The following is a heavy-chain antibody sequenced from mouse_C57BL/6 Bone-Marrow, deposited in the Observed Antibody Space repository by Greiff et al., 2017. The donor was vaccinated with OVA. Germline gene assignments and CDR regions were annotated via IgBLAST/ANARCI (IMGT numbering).Heavy chain of an antibody. Sequence: QVQLQQSGAELARPGASVKLSCQASGYTFTSYGISWVKQRTGQGLEWIGEIYPRSGNTYYNEKFKGKATLTADKSSSTAYMELRSLTSEDSAVYFCARGGYYYYFDYWGQGTTLTVSS. D-gene: IGHD1-1*01. CDR1: GYTFTSYG. CDR3: ARGGYYYYFDY. CDR2: IYPRSGNT. V-gene: IGHV1-81*01. J-gene: IGHJ2*01.